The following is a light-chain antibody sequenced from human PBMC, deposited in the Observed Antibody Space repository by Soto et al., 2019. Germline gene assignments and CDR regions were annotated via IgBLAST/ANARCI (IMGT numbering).Light chain of an antibody. V-gene: IGLV2-14*01. CDR3: SSYTSSSTYV. CDR1: SRYVGRYNY. CDR2: DVS. J-gene: IGLJ1*01. Sequence: QSALTQPASLSGSPGQSITISCTGTSRYVGRYNYVSWYQQHPGKAPKLMIYDVSNRPSGVSNRFSGSKSGNTASLTISGLQAEDEAGYYCSSYTSSSTYVFGTGTKVTVL.